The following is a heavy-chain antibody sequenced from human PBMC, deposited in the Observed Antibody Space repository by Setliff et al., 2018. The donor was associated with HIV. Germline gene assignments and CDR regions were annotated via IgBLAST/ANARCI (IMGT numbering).Heavy chain of an antibody. CDR2: IYYSGST. CDR1: GDSINYKY. J-gene: IGHJ4*02. D-gene: IGHD1-26*01. Sequence: PSETLSLTCTVSGDSINYKYWSWIRQSPGKGLEWIGYIYYSGSTNYKPSLKSRVTISVDMSKNQFSLRLSSVTAADTAVYYCARRWGEAFDYWGQGTLVTVSS. V-gene: IGHV4-59*08. CDR3: ARRWGEAFDY.